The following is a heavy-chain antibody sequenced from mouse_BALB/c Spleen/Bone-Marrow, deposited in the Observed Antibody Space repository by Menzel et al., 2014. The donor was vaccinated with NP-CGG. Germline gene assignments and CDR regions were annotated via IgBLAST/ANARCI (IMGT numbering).Heavy chain of an antibody. Sequence: QVQLQQSGAELMKPGASVKISCKATGYIFRSNCIEWVKQRPGHGLEWIGEILPGSGSTNYNEKFKGKATFTADTSSNTAYMKLSSLASEDSAVYYCARRVPFAYWGQGTLVTVSA. CDR2: ILPGSGST. V-gene: IGHV1-9*01. CDR3: ARRVPFAY. J-gene: IGHJ3*01. CDR1: GYIFRSNC.